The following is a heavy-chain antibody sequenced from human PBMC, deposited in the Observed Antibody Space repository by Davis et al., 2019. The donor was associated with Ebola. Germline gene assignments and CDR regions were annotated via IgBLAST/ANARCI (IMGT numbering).Heavy chain of an antibody. Sequence: ESLKISCTASGFTFDDYAMTWVRQPPGKGLEWIGYIYYSGSTNYNPSLKSRVTISVDTSKNQFSLKLSSVTAADTAVYYCARVNTMIGVDYWGQGTLVTVSS. CDR2: IYYSGST. CDR3: ARVNTMIGVDY. V-gene: IGHV4-59*01. J-gene: IGHJ4*02. D-gene: IGHD3-22*01. CDR1: GFTFDDYA.